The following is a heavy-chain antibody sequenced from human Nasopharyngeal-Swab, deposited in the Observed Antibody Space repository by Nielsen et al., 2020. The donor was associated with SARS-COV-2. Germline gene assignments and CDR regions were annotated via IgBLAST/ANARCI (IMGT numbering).Heavy chain of an antibody. V-gene: IGHV3-23*01. Sequence: GESLKISCEASGFTFRDHAMTWVRQAPGKGLEWVSTISGSGNTHYADSVKGRFTISRDNSKNTVFLQMNSLRAEDTAIYSCASWAGSSRDYCGPLDYWGQGNLVTVSS. CDR2: ISGSGNT. D-gene: IGHD6-25*01. CDR1: GFTFRDHA. J-gene: IGHJ4*02. CDR3: ASWAGSSRDYCGPLDY.